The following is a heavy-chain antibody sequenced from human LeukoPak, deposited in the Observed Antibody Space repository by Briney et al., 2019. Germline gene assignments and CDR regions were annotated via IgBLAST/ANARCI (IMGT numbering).Heavy chain of an antibody. CDR2: IYYDGSSK. V-gene: IGHV3-30*04. Sequence: GGSLRLSCTASGFTFGDYAMSWFRQAPGKGLEWVAVIYYDGSSKYYADSVKGRFTISRDNSKNTLYLQMNSLRAEDTALYYCARGKYSTHYSLFDYWGQGTLVSVSS. J-gene: IGHJ4*02. CDR3: ARGKYSTHYSLFDY. D-gene: IGHD2/OR15-2a*01. CDR1: GFTFGDYA.